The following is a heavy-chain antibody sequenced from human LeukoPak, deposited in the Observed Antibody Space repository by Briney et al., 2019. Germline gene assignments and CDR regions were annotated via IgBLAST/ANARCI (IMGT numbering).Heavy chain of an antibody. D-gene: IGHD5-12*01. V-gene: IGHV3-21*01. CDR2: LSGDKKYI. CDR1: GFTFSTYS. Sequence: GGSLRLSCAASGFTFSTYSLNWVRQAPGKGLEWLSSLSGDKKYIYYADSVKGRFTISRDNAKNSLYLQMNSLSAEDTAVYYCARWSAQGYGKYYLDSWGQGTLVTVSS. CDR3: ARWSAQGYGKYYLDS. J-gene: IGHJ4*02.